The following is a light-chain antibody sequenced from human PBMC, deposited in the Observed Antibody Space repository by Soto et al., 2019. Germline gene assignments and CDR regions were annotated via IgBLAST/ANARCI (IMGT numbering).Light chain of an antibody. J-gene: IGLJ2*01. CDR2: EVS. V-gene: IGLV2-23*02. CDR1: SSDVGSYNL. Sequence: QSALTQPASVSGSPGQSITISCTGTSSDVGSYNLVSWYQQHPGKAPKLMIYEVSKRPSGVSNRFSGSKSGNTASLTISGLQAEDDADYYCCSYAGSRVFGGGTQLTVL. CDR3: CSYAGSRV.